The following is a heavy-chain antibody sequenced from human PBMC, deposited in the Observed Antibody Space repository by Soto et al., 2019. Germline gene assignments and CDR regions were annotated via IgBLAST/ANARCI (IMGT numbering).Heavy chain of an antibody. V-gene: IGHV3-33*01. D-gene: IGHD5-12*01. CDR2: IWYDGSNK. CDR3: ARGRWLHDSYFDY. CDR1: GFTFSSYG. Sequence: GGSLRLSCAASGFTFSSYGMHWVRQAPGKGLEWVAVIWYDGSNKYYADSVKGRFTIYRDNSKNTMYLQMNSLRAEDTAVYYCARGRWLHDSYFDYWGQGTLVTVSS. J-gene: IGHJ4*02.